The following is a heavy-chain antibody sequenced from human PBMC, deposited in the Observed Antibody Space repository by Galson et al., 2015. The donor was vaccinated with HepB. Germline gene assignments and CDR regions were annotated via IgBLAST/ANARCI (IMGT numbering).Heavy chain of an antibody. V-gene: IGHV3-23*01. J-gene: IGHJ4*02. CDR1: GFSVDSRA. Sequence: SLRLSCAVPGFSVDSRAMSWVRQAPGKSLEWLSSISNNAGKTYYAGSVRGLFTISRDESTNSVFLQMGSLRADDTAVYYCAKDHPSSGWPAFDYWSQGALVIVSS. CDR2: ISNNAGKT. D-gene: IGHD6-19*01. CDR3: AKDHPSSGWPAFDY.